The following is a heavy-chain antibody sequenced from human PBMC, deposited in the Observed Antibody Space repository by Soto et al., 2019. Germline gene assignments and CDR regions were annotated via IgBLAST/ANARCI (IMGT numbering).Heavy chain of an antibody. CDR2: IGTAGDT. CDR3: ARARTFAEYSSGAYYFDY. Sequence: GGSLRLSCAASGFTFSSYDMHWVRQATGKGLEWVSAIGTAGDTYYPGSVKGRFTISRENAKNSLYLQMNSLRAGDTAVYYCARARTFAEYSSGAYYFDYWGQGTLVTVSS. CDR1: GFTFSSYD. V-gene: IGHV3-13*01. D-gene: IGHD6-19*01. J-gene: IGHJ4*02.